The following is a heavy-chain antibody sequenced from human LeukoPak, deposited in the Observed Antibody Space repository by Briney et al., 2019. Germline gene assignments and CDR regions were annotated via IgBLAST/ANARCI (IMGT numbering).Heavy chain of an antibody. CDR2: ISGSAGST. D-gene: IGHD6-19*01. CDR1: GCTFSSYA. Sequence: GGSLRLSCAVSGCTFSSYAMSWVRQAPGKGLEWVSLISGSAGSTYYADSVKGRFTISRDNSKNTLYLQMNSLRPEDTAVYYCAKKAVAGYYYSYMDVWGKGPTVTVSS. CDR3: AKKAVAGYYYSYMDV. V-gene: IGHV3-23*01. J-gene: IGHJ6*03.